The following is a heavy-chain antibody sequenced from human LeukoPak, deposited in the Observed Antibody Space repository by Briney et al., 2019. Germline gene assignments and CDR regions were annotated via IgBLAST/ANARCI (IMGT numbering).Heavy chain of an antibody. D-gene: IGHD2-15*01. CDR3: GRDLGGNFDH. CDR2: ISGDGGYT. V-gene: IGHV3-74*01. CDR1: GFTFSAYW. Sequence: GGSLRLSCAASGFTFSAYWMHWVRQAPGKGLVWVSRISGDGGYTTYADSVKGRFTISRGNAKTTLYLQMNSLRAEDTAVYYCGRDLGGNFDHWGQGTLVTVSS. J-gene: IGHJ4*02.